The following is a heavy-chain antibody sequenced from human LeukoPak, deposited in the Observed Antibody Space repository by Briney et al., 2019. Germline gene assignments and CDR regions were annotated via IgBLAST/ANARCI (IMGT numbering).Heavy chain of an antibody. J-gene: IGHJ4*02. V-gene: IGHV3-53*04. CDR1: GFTVSSNY. CDR2: IYSGGST. Sequence: PGGSLRLSCAASGFTVSSNYMNWVRQAPGKGLEWVSVIYSGGSTYYADSVKGRFTISRHNSKNTLSLQMNSLRAEDTAVYYCAREGGAAGERYFDYWGQGTLVTVSS. CDR3: AREGGAAGERYFDY. D-gene: IGHD3-10*01.